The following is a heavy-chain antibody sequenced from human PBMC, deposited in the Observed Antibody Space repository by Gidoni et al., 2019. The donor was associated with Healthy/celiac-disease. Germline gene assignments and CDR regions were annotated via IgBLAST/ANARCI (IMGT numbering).Heavy chain of an antibody. D-gene: IGHD5-12*01. CDR3: AKDSGSGYSVYYFDY. J-gene: IGHJ4*02. Sequence: KRLEWVAFIRYDGSNKYYADSVKGRFTISRDNSKNTLYLQMNSLRAEDTAVYYWAKDSGSGYSVYYFDYRGQGTLVNLSS. V-gene: IGHV3-30*02. CDR2: IRYDGSNK.